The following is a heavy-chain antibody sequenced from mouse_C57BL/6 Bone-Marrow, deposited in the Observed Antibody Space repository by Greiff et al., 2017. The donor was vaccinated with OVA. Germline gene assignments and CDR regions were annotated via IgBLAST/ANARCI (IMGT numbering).Heavy chain of an antibody. CDR2: IYPRSGNT. J-gene: IGHJ3*01. CDR1: GYTFTSYG. Sequence: VMLVESGAELARPGASVKLSCKASGYTFTSYGISWVKQRTGQGLEWIGEIYPRSGNTYYNEKFKGKATLTADKSSSTAYMELRSLTSEDSAVYFCARYYGNYGAYWGQGTLVTVSA. CDR3: ARYYGNYGAY. V-gene: IGHV1-81*01. D-gene: IGHD2-1*01.